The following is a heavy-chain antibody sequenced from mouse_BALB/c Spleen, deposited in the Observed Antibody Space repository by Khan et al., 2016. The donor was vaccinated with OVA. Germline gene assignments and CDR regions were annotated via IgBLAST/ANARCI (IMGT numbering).Heavy chain of an antibody. Sequence: DLVKPGASVKLSCRASGYTSTSYWINWIKQRPGQGLEWIGRIAPGSGSTYYNEMFKGKATLTVDTSSSTAYIQLSSLSSEDSAVCFCARSNYYGSGLYAMDYWGQGTSVTVSS. V-gene: IGHV1S41*01. D-gene: IGHD1-1*01. CDR3: ARSNYYGSGLYAMDY. J-gene: IGHJ4*01. CDR1: GYTSTSYW. CDR2: IAPGSGST.